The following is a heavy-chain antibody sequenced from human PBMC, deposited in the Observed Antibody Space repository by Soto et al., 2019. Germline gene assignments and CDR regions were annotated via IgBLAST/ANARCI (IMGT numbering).Heavy chain of an antibody. D-gene: IGHD2-2*01. CDR3: ARDPCITRCPDY. J-gene: IGHJ4*02. Sequence: AAANVSCKASGYTFTSYAMHWVRQAPGQRLELMLWINAVNGNTXXSQNFQGIXXITRHTSAITAXIDLTXLRADDTALYYCARDPCITRCPDYWRQGTLVTVSS. CDR1: GYTFTSYA. V-gene: IGHV1-3*01. CDR2: INAVNGNT.